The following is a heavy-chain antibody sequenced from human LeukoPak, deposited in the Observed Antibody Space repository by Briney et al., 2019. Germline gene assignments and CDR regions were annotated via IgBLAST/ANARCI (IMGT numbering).Heavy chain of an antibody. J-gene: IGHJ4*02. CDR2: ISSSSSYI. Sequence: GGSLRLSCAASGFTFSSYSMNWVRQAPGKGLEWVSSISSSSSYIYYADSVKGRITISRDNAKNSLYLQMNSLRAEDTAVYYCARDFGDSGSSGDYWGQGTLVTVSS. CDR3: ARDFGDSGSSGDY. D-gene: IGHD6-6*01. V-gene: IGHV3-21*01. CDR1: GFTFSSYS.